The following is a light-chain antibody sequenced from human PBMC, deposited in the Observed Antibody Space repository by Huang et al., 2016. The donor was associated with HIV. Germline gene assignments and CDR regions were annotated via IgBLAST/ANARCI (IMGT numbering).Light chain of an antibody. V-gene: IGKV3-20*01. J-gene: IGKJ1*01. Sequence: ETVLTQSPGTLSLSPGERATLSCRASQSVSSSYLAWYQQGPGQAPRLLIYGASNRATGFPDRFSGSGSGADFTLTIGRLEPEDSAVYYCQQYDSTSRTFGQGTKVEIK. CDR2: GAS. CDR3: QQYDSTSRT. CDR1: QSVSSSY.